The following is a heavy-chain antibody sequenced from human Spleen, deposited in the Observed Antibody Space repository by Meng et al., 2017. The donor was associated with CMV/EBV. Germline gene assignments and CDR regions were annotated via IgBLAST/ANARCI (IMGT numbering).Heavy chain of an antibody. V-gene: IGHV3-30-3*01. CDR2: ISYDGSNK. Sequence: LSCAGSGFTFSNYAMHWVRQDPGKGLEWVAVISYDGSNKYYVDSVRGRFTISRDNSKNTLYLQMNSLRAEDTAVYYCASPSIGNWFDPWGQGTLVTVSS. CDR1: GFTFSNYA. D-gene: IGHD2/OR15-2a*01. J-gene: IGHJ5*02. CDR3: ASPSIGNWFDP.